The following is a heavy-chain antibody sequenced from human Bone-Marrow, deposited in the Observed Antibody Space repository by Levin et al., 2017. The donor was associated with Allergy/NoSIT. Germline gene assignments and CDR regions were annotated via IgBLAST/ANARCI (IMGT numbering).Heavy chain of an antibody. CDR3: ARHGDYGSGSPQPYYFDY. J-gene: IGHJ4*02. V-gene: IGHV5-51*01. Sequence: GGSLRLSCKGSGYSFTSYWIGWVRQMPGKGLEWMGIIYPGDSDTRYSPSFQGQVTISADKSISTAYLQWSSLKASDTAMYYCARHGDYGSGSPQPYYFDYWGQGTLVTVSS. D-gene: IGHD3-10*01. CDR1: GYSFTSYW. CDR2: IYPGDSDT.